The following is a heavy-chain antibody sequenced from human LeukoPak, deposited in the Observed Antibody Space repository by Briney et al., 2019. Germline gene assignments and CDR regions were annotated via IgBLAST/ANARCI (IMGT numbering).Heavy chain of an antibody. CDR2: SNDSGST. D-gene: IGHD3-16*01. Sequence: SETLSLTCAVYGGYCSGYYWTWIRQPPGKGLEWIGESNDSGSTNYNPSLKSRVTISIDRSKNQLYLKLKPVSGADTAVYYCARWGTDLWVPGVSYYYMDVWGEGTTVTVSS. J-gene: IGHJ6*03. V-gene: IGHV4-34*01. CDR1: GGYCSGYY. CDR3: ARWGTDLWVPGVSYYYMDV.